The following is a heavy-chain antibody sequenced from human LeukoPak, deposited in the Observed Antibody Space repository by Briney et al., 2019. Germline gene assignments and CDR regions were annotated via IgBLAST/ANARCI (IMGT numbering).Heavy chain of an antibody. CDR2: ISGYNGNT. CDR1: GYTFTSYG. V-gene: IGHV1-18*01. CDR3: ARVPGYYMDV. J-gene: IGHJ6*03. Sequence: ASVKVSCKASGYTFTSYGISWVRQAPGQGLEWMGWISGYNGNTNYAQKLQDRVTMTTGTSTSTAYMELRSLRSDDTAVYYCARVPGYYMDVWGKGTTVTVSS.